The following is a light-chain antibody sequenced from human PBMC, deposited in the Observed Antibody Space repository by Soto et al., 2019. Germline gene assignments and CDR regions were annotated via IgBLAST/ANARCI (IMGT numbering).Light chain of an antibody. Sequence: VLTQSPDTLSLSPGDRATLFCRASQSLTNNYLAWYQQKPGQAPRLLIYGPSNRATGTPDRFSGSGSGTDFSLTINGLEPEDFAMYFCQQYGRSSWTFGQGTKVEVK. V-gene: IGKV3-20*01. CDR2: GPS. J-gene: IGKJ1*01. CDR1: QSLTNNY. CDR3: QQYGRSSWT.